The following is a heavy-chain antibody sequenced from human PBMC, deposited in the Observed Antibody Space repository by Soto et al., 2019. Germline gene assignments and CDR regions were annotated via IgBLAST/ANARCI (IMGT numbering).Heavy chain of an antibody. CDR1: TVTFSSYA. CDR3: ARGYYDISGYSTNYFDY. Sequence: GASVKVSCNASTVTFSSYATGWVRHAPGQGLEWMGGIIAIFGTANYAQKFQGRVTITADESTSTAYMELSSLRSEDTAVYYCARGYYDISGYSTNYFDYWGQGTLVTLSS. V-gene: IGHV1-69*13. D-gene: IGHD3-22*01. J-gene: IGHJ4*02. CDR2: IIAIFGTA.